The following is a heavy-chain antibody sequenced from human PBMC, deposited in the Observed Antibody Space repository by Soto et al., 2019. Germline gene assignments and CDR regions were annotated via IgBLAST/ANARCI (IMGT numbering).Heavy chain of an antibody. CDR3: ARKRVAEMATIGPYYGMDV. V-gene: IGHV1-3*01. D-gene: IGHD5-12*01. Sequence: ASVKVSCKASGYTFTSYAMHWVRQAPGQRLEWMGWINAGNGNTKYSQKFQGRVTMTTDTSTSTAYMELRSLRSDDTAVYYCARKRVAEMATIGPYYGMDVWGQGTTVTVSS. J-gene: IGHJ6*02. CDR1: GYTFTSYA. CDR2: INAGNGNT.